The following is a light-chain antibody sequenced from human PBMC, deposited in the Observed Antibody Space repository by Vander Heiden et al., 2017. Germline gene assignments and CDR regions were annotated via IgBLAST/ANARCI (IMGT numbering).Light chain of an antibody. V-gene: IGKV1-33*01. CDR2: DAS. Sequence: DIPMTQSPSSLAASVGPSVTITCQASQDTSNYLNWYQQKPGKSPKLLIYDASNLETGVPSRFSGSGSGTEFTFTISSLQPEDIATYYGQQYDNLPLTFGGGTKVEIK. CDR3: QQYDNLPLT. CDR1: QDTSNY. J-gene: IGKJ4*01.